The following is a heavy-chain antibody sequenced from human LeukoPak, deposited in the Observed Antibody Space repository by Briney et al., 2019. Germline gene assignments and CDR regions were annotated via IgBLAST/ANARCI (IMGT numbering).Heavy chain of an antibody. CDR2: IRYDGSNK. CDR1: GFTFSSYG. V-gene: IGHV3-30*02. J-gene: IGHJ3*02. D-gene: IGHD4-17*01. Sequence: PGGSLRLSCAASGFTFSSYGMHWVRQAPGKGLEWVAFIRYDGSNKYYADSVKGRFTISRDNSKNTLYLQMNSLRAEDTAVYYCAKDASSYGDYGAFDIWGQGTMVTVSS. CDR3: AKDASSYGDYGAFDI.